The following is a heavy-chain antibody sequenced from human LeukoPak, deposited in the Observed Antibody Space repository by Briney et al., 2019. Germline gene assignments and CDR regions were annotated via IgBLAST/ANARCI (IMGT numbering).Heavy chain of an antibody. CDR1: GGSISSYY. CDR3: ASYDGRDDAFDS. CDR2: IYYSGST. J-gene: IGHJ3*02. D-gene: IGHD3-16*01. Sequence: SETLSLTCTVSGGSISSYYWSWIRQPPGKGLEWIGYIYYSGSTNYNTSLKSRVTISVDTSKNQFSLKLSSVTAADTAVYYCASYDGRDDAFDSWGQGTTVTVSS. V-gene: IGHV4-59*01.